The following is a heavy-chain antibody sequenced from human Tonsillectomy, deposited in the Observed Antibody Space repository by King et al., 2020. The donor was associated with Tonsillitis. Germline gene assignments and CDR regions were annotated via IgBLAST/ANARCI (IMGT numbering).Heavy chain of an antibody. CDR3: AAGAHYSGY. D-gene: IGHD2-21*01. V-gene: IGHV4-61*01. Sequence: QLQESGPGLVKPSETLSLTCSVSGDSVRSGSHYWSWIRQPPGKGLEGIGYIYYTVSTNYNPSLKSRVTISVDTSKNQFSLKLTSVTAAVTAVYYCAAGAHYSGYWGQGTLVTVSS. J-gene: IGHJ4*02. CDR2: IYYTVST. CDR1: GDSVRSGSHY.